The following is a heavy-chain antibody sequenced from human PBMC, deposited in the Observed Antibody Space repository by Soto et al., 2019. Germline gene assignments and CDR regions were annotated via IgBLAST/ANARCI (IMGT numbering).Heavy chain of an antibody. Sequence: GGSLRLSCAASGFNFNSYGMHWVRQAPGKGLEGVALISYDGSSTHYADSVKGRFTISRDNSKNTVYLQMNSLTAEDTAVYYCAKDRASGYYYDSSGSFDYWGQGTLVTVSS. J-gene: IGHJ4*02. CDR3: AKDRASGYYYDSSGSFDY. V-gene: IGHV3-30*18. CDR2: ISYDGSST. CDR1: GFNFNSYG. D-gene: IGHD3-22*01.